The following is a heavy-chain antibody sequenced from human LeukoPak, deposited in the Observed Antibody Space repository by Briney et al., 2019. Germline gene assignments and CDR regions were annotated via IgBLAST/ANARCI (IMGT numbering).Heavy chain of an antibody. CDR1: GFTFDDYA. J-gene: IGHJ4*02. V-gene: IGHV3-9*01. CDR3: AKASRTEAIY. Sequence: GRSLRLSCAASGFTFDDYAMYWVRQAPGKGLEWVSGISWNSAYIYYADSVKGRFTIFRDNAKNSLYLQMNSLRAEDTAVYYCAKASRTEAIYWGQGTLVTVSS. CDR2: ISWNSAYI.